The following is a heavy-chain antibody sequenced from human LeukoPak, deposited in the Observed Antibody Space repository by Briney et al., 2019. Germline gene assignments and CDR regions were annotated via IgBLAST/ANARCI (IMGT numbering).Heavy chain of an antibody. CDR3: ARAFPYCSGGSCYYRETNGYYFDY. J-gene: IGHJ4*02. V-gene: IGHV1-46*01. CDR2: INPSSGST. D-gene: IGHD2-15*01. CDR1: GYTFTSYY. Sequence: GASVKVSCKASGYTFTSYYMHWVRQAPGQGLEWMGIINPSSGSTSYAQKFQGRVTMTRDTSTSTVYMELSSLRSEDTAVYYCARAFPYCSGGSCYYRETNGYYFDYWGQGTLVTVSS.